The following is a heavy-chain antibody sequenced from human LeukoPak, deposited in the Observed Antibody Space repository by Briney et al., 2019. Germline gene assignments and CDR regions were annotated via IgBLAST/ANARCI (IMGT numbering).Heavy chain of an antibody. D-gene: IGHD1-26*01. Sequence: ASVKVSCKASGYTFTGYYMHWVRQAPGQGLEWMGRINPNSGGTNYAQKFQGRVTMTRDTSISTAYMELSRLRSDDTAVYYYASQGWGSGSYRIDYWGQGTLVTVSS. CDR1: GYTFTGYY. CDR2: INPNSGGT. CDR3: ASQGWGSGSYRIDY. V-gene: IGHV1-2*06. J-gene: IGHJ4*02.